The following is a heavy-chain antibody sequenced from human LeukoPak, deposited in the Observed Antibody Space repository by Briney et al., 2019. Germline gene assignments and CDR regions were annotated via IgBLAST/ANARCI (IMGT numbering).Heavy chain of an antibody. CDR1: GYTFTNYG. Sequence: ASVKVSCKASGYTFTNYGINWVRQATGQGLEWMGWISGNNDKANYVQKLQGRVTMNTDTSTGTAYMELSSLRSEDTAVYYCASDKGIAVAGLMDVWGKGTTVTVSS. D-gene: IGHD6-19*01. J-gene: IGHJ6*04. CDR2: ISGNNDKA. CDR3: ASDKGIAVAGLMDV. V-gene: IGHV1-18*01.